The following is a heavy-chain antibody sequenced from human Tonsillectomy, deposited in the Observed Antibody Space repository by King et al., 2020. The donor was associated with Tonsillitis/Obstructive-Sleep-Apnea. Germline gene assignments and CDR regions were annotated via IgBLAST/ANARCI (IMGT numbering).Heavy chain of an antibody. J-gene: IGHJ4*02. CDR1: GGSFSGYY. D-gene: IGHD6-19*01. CDR2: INHSGST. Sequence: VQLQQWGAGLLKPSETLSLTCAVYGGSFSGYYWSWIRQPPGKGLEWIGEINHSGSTNYNPSLKSRVTISVDTSKNQFSLKLSSVTAADTAVYYCARGQGQWLVRGSPKPYDFAYWGQGPLVTVSS. CDR3: ARGQGQWLVRGSPKPYDFAY. V-gene: IGHV4-34*01.